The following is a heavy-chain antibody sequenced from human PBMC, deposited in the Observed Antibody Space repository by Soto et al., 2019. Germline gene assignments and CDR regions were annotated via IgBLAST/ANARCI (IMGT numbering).Heavy chain of an antibody. CDR1: GSIFTSYS. CDR3: AKPFYDGTPAA. Sequence: QVQLVQSGPEVKKPGASVKVSCKASGSIFTSYSISWVRQAPGQGLEWMGWIRSYNGNTNYAQKLQGRLTMTTDTSTSTAYMELRSLRSDDTAVYFCAKPFYDGTPAAWGQGTLVTVSS. J-gene: IGHJ5*02. V-gene: IGHV1-18*01. D-gene: IGHD3-3*01. CDR2: IRSYNGNT.